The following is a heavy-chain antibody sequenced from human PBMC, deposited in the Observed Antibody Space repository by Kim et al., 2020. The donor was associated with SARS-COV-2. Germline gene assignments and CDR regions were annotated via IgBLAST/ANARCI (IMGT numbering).Heavy chain of an antibody. V-gene: IGHV3-23*01. Sequence: GGSLRLSCAASGFTFSTYAMNWIRQVPGKGLEWVSAIDGGGGATFDADFLGGRFIVSRDNSKSVLYLQMNNLRDEDTAVYFCARRFPTGHLLVGSGAMDVWGRGTTVIVSS. J-gene: IGHJ6*02. CDR3: ARRFPTGHLLVGSGAMDV. CDR2: IDGGGGAT. CDR1: GFTFSTYA. D-gene: IGHD2-15*01.